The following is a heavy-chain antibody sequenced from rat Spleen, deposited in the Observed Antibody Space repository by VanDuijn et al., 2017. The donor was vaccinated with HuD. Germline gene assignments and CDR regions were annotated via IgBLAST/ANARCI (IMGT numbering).Heavy chain of an antibody. D-gene: IGHD4-3*01. Sequence: EVHLVESGGGLVHPGGSLKLSCIASGFTFNKYWMTWIRQAPGKGLEWIASITHNDGSTYYPDSVKGRFTISRDNAKSTLYLQMNSLRSEDTATYYCARRGTTTPHYFDYWGQGVMVTVSS. CDR3: ARRGTTTPHYFDY. CDR1: GFTFNKYW. CDR2: ITHNDGST. J-gene: IGHJ2*01. V-gene: IGHV5-31*01.